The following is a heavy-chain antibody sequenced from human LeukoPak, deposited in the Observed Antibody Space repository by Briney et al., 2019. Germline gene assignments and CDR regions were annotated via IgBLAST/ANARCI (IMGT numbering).Heavy chain of an antibody. CDR3: ASRYYDSSGYYGLDY. D-gene: IGHD3-22*01. Sequence: SQTLSLTCTVSGGSISSGSYYWSWIRQPAGKGLEWIGYIYYSGSTNYNPSLKSRVTISVDTSKNQFSLKLSSVTAADTAVYYCASRYYDSSGYYGLDYWGQGTLVTVSS. V-gene: IGHV4-61*10. J-gene: IGHJ4*02. CDR2: IYYSGST. CDR1: GGSISSGSYY.